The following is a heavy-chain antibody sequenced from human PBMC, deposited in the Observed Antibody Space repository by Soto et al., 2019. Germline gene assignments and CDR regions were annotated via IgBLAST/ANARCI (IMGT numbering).Heavy chain of an antibody. Sequence: GASVKVSFKASGYTFTSYGISWLRQAPGQGLEWMGWISAYNGNTNYAQKLQGRVTMTTDTSTSTAYMELRSLRSDDTAVYYCARDSGAYYDFWSGYYDDAFDIWGQRTMVTVSS. V-gene: IGHV1-18*01. CDR2: ISAYNGNT. CDR3: ARDSGAYYDFWSGYYDDAFDI. D-gene: IGHD3-3*01. J-gene: IGHJ3*02. CDR1: GYTFTSYG.